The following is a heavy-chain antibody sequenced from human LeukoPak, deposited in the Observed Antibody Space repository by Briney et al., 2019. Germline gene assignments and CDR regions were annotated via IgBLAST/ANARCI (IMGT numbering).Heavy chain of an antibody. CDR2: MNQDGSEK. D-gene: IGHD3-10*01. J-gene: IGHJ4*02. CDR3: ARDLRGVFDF. Sequence: GGSLRLSCAASGFTFSSYAMSWVRQAPGKGLEWVANMNQDGSEKYYVDSVKGRFTISRDNAKTSVYLQMNSLRVEDTAVYYCARDLRGVFDFWGQGTLVTVAS. V-gene: IGHV3-7*01. CDR1: GFTFSSYA.